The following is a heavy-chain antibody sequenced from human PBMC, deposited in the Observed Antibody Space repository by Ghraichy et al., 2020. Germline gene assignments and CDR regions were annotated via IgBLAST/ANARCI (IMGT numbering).Heavy chain of an antibody. V-gene: IGHV4-59*08. CDR1: GGSISSYY. D-gene: IGHD2-2*01. CDR2: IYYSGST. J-gene: IGHJ4*02. CDR3: ARRLGVVPAEYYFDY. Sequence: SETLSLTCTVSGGSISSYYWSWIRQPPGKGLEWIGYIYYSGSTNYNPSLKSRVTISVDTSKNQFSLKLSSVTAADTAVYYCARRLGVVPAEYYFDYWGQGTLVTVSS.